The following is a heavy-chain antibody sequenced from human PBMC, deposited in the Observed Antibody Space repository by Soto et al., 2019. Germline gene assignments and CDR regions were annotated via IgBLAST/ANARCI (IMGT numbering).Heavy chain of an antibody. J-gene: IGHJ6*02. V-gene: IGHV4-59*08. CDR1: GGSISDYY. Sequence: QVQLQESGPGLVKPSETLSLTCTVSGGSISDYYWSWIRQPPGKGLEWIGYIYYSGTTNYSPSLKSRVTISVDTSKSQFSLKLSSVTAADSAIYYCARQSGGYYYYGMDVWGQGTTVTVSS. CDR3: ARQSGGYYYYGMDV. D-gene: IGHD1-26*01. CDR2: IYYSGTT.